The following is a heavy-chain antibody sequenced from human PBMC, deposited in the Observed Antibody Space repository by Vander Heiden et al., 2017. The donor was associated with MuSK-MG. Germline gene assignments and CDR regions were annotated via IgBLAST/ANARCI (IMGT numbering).Heavy chain of an antibody. CDR3: AKEATVSGSYFDY. D-gene: IGHD1-26*01. V-gene: IGHV3-23*01. CDR1: GFTFSNYA. Sequence: EVHLLESGGDLVQPGGSLRLSCAAPGFTFSNYAMSWVRPAPGRGLEWLSIISGSGGTAYYADSVKGRFTISRDNSKNTLYLQMNSLRAGDTAVYYCAKEATVSGSYFDYWGQGTLVTVSS. CDR2: ISGSGGTA. J-gene: IGHJ4*02.